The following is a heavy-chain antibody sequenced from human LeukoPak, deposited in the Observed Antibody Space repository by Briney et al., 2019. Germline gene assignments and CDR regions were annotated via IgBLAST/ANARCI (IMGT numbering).Heavy chain of an antibody. Sequence: PGMSLRLSCAASGFTFSNYGMHWVRQAPGKGLEWVAVIWYDGSNKYYADSVKGRFTISRDTSKNTLYLQMNSLRAEDTAMYYCSRDSNIAVALDNWGQGTLVTVSS. D-gene: IGHD6-19*01. CDR3: SRDSNIAVALDN. CDR1: GFTFSNYG. V-gene: IGHV3-33*01. CDR2: IWYDGSNK. J-gene: IGHJ4*02.